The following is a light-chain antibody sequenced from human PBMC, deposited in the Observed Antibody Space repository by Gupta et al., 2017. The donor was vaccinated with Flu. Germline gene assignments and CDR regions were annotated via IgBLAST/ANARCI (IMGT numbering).Light chain of an antibody. CDR2: GAS. J-gene: IGKJ1*01. V-gene: IGKV3-20*01. Sequence: EIVLTQSPGTLSLSPGDRATLSCRTSHTVTTAYIAWYQQIPGQPPRLLIYGASSRATGIPDRFRGSGSGTVFTLTISRLEPEDFAVYYCQQYGASLIFGQGSRIEF. CDR3: QQYGASLI. CDR1: HTVTTAY.